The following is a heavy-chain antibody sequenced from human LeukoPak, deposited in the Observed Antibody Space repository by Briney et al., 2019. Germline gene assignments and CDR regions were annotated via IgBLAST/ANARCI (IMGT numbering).Heavy chain of an antibody. CDR3: ARVTDYYDSSGYYLRDAFDI. D-gene: IGHD3-22*01. V-gene: IGHV1-69*06. CDR2: IIPIFGTA. J-gene: IGHJ3*02. CDR1: GGTFSSYA. Sequence: GASVKVSCKASGGTFSSYAISWVRQAPGQGLEWMGGIIPIFGTANYAQKFQGRVTITADKSTSTAYMELSSLRSEDTAAYYCARVTDYYDSSGYYLRDAFDIWGQGTMVTVSS.